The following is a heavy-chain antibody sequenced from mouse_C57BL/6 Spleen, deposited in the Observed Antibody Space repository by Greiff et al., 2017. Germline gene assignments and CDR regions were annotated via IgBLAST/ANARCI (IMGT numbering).Heavy chain of an antibody. CDR2: IYPRSGNT. CDR3: ARSTDRFAY. J-gene: IGHJ3*01. CDR1: GYTFTSYG. Sequence: VQRVESGAELARPGASVKLSCKASGYTFTSYGISWVKQRTGQGLEWIGEIYPRSGNTYYNEKFKGKATLTADKSSSTAYMALRSLTSEDSAVYFCARSTDRFAYWGQGTLVTVSA. V-gene: IGHV1-81*01.